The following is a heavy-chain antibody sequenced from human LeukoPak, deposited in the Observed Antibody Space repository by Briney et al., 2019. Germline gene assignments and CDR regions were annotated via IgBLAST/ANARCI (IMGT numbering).Heavy chain of an antibody. CDR3: AKFDYDFWRTGYY. V-gene: IGHV3-23*01. D-gene: IGHD3-3*01. CDR2: ISGSGGST. CDR1: GFTFSSYA. J-gene: IGHJ4*02. Sequence: GGSLRLSCAASGFTFSSYAMSWVRQAPGKGLEWVSAISGSGGSTYYADSVKGRSTISRDNSKNTLYLQMNSLRAEDTAVYYCAKFDYDFWRTGYYWGQGTLVTVSS.